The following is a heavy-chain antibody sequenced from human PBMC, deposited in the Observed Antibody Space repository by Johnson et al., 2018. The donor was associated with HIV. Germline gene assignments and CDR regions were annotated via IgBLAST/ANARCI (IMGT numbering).Heavy chain of an antibody. Sequence: QVQLVESGGGLIQPGGSLRLSCAASGFTVSSNYMSWVRQAPGKGLEWVAVISFDGANTYYADSVKGRVTISRDNSKNTLYLQMNSLRAEDTAVYYCASCESDSSGRGAFDIWGQGTMVTVSS. CDR3: ASCESDSSGRGAFDI. CDR2: ISFDGANT. J-gene: IGHJ3*02. D-gene: IGHD3-22*01. CDR1: GFTVSSNY. V-gene: IGHV3-30*03.